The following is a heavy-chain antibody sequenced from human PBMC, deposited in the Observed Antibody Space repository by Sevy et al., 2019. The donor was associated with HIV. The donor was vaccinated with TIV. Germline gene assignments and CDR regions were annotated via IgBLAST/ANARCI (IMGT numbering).Heavy chain of an antibody. CDR2: IKCKTDGGTT. V-gene: IGHV3-15*01. CDR3: TTTPYGDYDFDY. J-gene: IGHJ4*02. Sequence: GGSLRLSCAASGFTFSNAWMSWVRQAPGKGLEWVGRIKCKTDGGTTDYAAPVKGRFTISRDDSKNTLYLQMNSLKTEDTAVYYCTTTPYGDYDFDYWGQGTLVTVSS. D-gene: IGHD4-17*01. CDR1: GFTFSNAW.